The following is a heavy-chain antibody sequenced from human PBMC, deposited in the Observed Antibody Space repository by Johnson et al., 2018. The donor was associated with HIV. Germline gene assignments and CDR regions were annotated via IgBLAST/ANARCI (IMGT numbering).Heavy chain of an antibody. CDR3: ARDPILFCGGDCYSSFVGAFDI. V-gene: IGHV3-48*01. D-gene: IGHD2-21*02. Sequence: VQLVESGGGVVQPGRSLRLSCAASGFTFSSYGIHWVRQAPGKGMEWVSYIATRAEALHYADSVKGRFTISRAKAQNSLYRHMNSLIAEDTALYYCARDPILFCGGDCYSSFVGAFDIWGQGTMVTVSS. CDR1: GFTFSSYG. J-gene: IGHJ3*02. CDR2: IATRAEAL.